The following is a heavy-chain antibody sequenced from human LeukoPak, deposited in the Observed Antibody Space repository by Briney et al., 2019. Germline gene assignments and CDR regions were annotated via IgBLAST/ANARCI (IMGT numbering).Heavy chain of an antibody. Sequence: ASVKVSCKASGYTFTSYYMHWVRQAPGQGLEWMGIINPSGGSTSYAQKFQGGVTMTRDTSTSTVYMELSSLRSEDTAVYYCARDPGEQLVHDYWGQGTLVTVSS. J-gene: IGHJ4*02. CDR2: INPSGGST. CDR3: ARDPGEQLVHDY. V-gene: IGHV1-46*01. D-gene: IGHD6-6*01. CDR1: GYTFTSYY.